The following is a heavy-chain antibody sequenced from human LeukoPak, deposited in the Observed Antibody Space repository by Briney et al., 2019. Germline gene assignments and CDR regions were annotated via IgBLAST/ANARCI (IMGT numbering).Heavy chain of an antibody. J-gene: IGHJ5*02. CDR2: INHSGST. CDR1: GGSFSGYY. Sequence: PSETLSLTCAVYGGSFSGYYWSWIRQPPGKGLEWIGEINHSGSTNYNPSLKSRVTISVDTSKNQFSLKLSSVTAADTAVYYCARGFYYDYVWGSYPPTNWFDPWGQGTLVTVSS. D-gene: IGHD3-16*02. V-gene: IGHV4-34*01. CDR3: ARGFYYDYVWGSYPPTNWFDP.